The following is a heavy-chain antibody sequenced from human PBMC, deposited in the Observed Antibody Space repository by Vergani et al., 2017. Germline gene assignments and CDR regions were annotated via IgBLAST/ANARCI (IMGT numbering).Heavy chain of an antibody. J-gene: IGHJ4*02. CDR3: ARGSXLGGSCYRPLFDD. CDR2: IHTSGST. D-gene: IGHD2-15*01. Sequence: QVQLQESGPGLVKPSQTLSLTCTVPGGSINSHNYYWSWIRQPAGKGLEWIGRIHTSGSTNYNPPLKSRVTMSEDTSKNQFSLNLTSVTAADTSVYFCARGSXLGGSCYRPLFDDWGQGILVTVSS. V-gene: IGHV4-61*02. CDR1: GGSINSHNYY.